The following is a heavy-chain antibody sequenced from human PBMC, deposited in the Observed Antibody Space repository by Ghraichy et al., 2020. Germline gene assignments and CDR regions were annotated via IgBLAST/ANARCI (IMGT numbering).Heavy chain of an antibody. D-gene: IGHD3-10*01. Sequence: LTCAASGFTFSDFAMHWVRQAPGKGLEWVAFISYDAGNKYYADSVKGRFTISRDNSKSTLFLQMNSLRADDTAVYYCAKVMVRGAITDYWGQGTPVTVSS. J-gene: IGHJ4*02. V-gene: IGHV3-30*18. CDR2: ISYDAGNK. CDR1: GFTFSDFA. CDR3: AKVMVRGAITDY.